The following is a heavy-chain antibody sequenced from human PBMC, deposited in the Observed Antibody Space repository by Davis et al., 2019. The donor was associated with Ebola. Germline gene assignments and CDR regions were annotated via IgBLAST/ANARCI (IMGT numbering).Heavy chain of an antibody. Sequence: MPSETLSLTCTVSGASITAHYWGWIRQPPGRGLEWIGYYRHSGSSNYNPSLKSRVTISVDTSKNQFSLKLSSVTAADTAVYYCAGGYSSGWYDYWGQGTLVTVSS. CDR2: YRHSGSS. J-gene: IGHJ4*02. D-gene: IGHD6-19*01. V-gene: IGHV4-59*08. CDR1: GASITAHY. CDR3: AGGYSSGWYDY.